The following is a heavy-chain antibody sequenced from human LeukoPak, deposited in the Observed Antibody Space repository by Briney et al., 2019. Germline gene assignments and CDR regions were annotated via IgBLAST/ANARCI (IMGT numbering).Heavy chain of an antibody. D-gene: IGHD3-22*01. CDR3: ARERNYYDSTDPKYYFDY. CDR1: GYTFAIYG. CDR2: VSAYNGHT. V-gene: IGHV1-18*01. J-gene: IGHJ4*02. Sequence: ASVKVSCKASGYTFAIYGIGWVRQAPGQGLEWMGWVSAYNGHTSYAQKFQGRVTMTTDTSTSAAYMELRSLRSDDTAVYHCARERNYYDSTDPKYYFDYWGQRTLVTVSS.